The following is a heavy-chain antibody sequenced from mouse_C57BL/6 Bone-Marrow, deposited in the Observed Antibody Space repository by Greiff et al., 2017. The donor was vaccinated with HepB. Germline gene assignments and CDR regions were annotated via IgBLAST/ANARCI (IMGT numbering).Heavy chain of an antibody. V-gene: IGHV1-26*01. Sequence: EVQLQQSGPELVKPGASVKISCKASGYTFTDYYMHWVKQSHGKRLEWIGDINPNNGGTSYKQTFKGKATLTVDKYSSTTYMELRSLTSEDSAVYYCARAGMDAGGDYFDYWGQGTTLTVSS. CDR3: ARAGMDAGGDYFDY. J-gene: IGHJ2*01. CDR2: INPNNGGT. CDR1: GYTFTDYY.